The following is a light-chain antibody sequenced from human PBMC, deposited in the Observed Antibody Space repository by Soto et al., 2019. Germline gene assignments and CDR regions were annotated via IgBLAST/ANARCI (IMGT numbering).Light chain of an antibody. J-gene: IGKJ3*01. CDR3: QQYNRYPFT. CDR2: KAS. V-gene: IGKV1-5*03. CDR1: QSISSW. Sequence: DIQMTQSPSTLSASVGDRVTITCRASQSISSWLAWYPQKPGKAPKLLIYKASSLESGVPSRFSGSGSGTEFTLTISSLQPDDFATYYCQQYNRYPFTFGPGTKVDIK.